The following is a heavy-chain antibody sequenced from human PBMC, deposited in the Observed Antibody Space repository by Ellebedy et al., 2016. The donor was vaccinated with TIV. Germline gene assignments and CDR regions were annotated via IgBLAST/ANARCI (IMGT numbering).Heavy chain of an antibody. V-gene: IGHV3-74*01. D-gene: IGHD1-26*01. CDR1: GFTFNNYW. CDR3: YSGGY. Sequence: GESLKISXAASGFTFNNYWMHWVRQVPGKGLVWVSRLNSDGTITNYADSVKGRFTISRDNAKNSLYLQMNSLRAEDTAVYYTYSGGYWGQGTLVTVSS. J-gene: IGHJ4*02. CDR2: LNSDGTIT.